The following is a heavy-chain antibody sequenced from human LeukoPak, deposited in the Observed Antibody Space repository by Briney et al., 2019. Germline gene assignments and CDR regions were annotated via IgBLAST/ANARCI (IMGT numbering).Heavy chain of an antibody. V-gene: IGHV3-69-1*01. CDR2: ISSSGYM. Sequence: KLGGSLVLSCVASGFTFSSYNMNWVRQAPGRGVEGVSSISSSGYMYYAASVKGRFTISRDNAKNSLYLQMNSLRVEDTAVYYCARDVGSDSTGGYYHYFDDWGQGTLVTVSS. CDR1: GFTFSSYN. CDR3: ARDVGSDSTGGYYHYFDD. J-gene: IGHJ4*02. D-gene: IGHD3-22*01.